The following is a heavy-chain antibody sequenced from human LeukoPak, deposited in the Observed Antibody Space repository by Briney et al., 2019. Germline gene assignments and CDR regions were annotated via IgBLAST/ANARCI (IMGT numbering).Heavy chain of an antibody. Sequence: HLGGSLRLSCAASGFTFSSYAMSWVRQAPGKGLEWVSGISGSGGTTYYADSVQGRFTISRDNSKKTLFLQMSSLRAEDTAVYYCAKGDVVTAIFPLDYWGQGTLVIVSS. J-gene: IGHJ4*02. V-gene: IGHV3-23*01. CDR2: ISGSGGTT. CDR3: AKGDVVTAIFPLDY. D-gene: IGHD5-12*01. CDR1: GFTFSSYA.